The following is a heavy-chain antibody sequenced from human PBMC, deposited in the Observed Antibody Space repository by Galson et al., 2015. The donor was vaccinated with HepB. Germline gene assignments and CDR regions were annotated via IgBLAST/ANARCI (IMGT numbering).Heavy chain of an antibody. CDR2: ISYDGSNK. D-gene: IGHD6-19*01. CDR1: GFNFSSYG. J-gene: IGHJ4*02. Sequence: SLRLSCADSGFNFSSYGMHWVRQAPGKGLEWVAVISYDGSNKYYAESVKGRFTISRDNSKNTLYMQMSSLRAEDTAVYYCVQWLGYAAYWGQGTLVTVSS. V-gene: IGHV3-30*03. CDR3: VQWLGYAAY.